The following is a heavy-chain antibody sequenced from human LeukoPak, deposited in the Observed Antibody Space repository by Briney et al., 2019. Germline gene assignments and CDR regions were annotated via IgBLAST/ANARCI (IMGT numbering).Heavy chain of an antibody. V-gene: IGHV3-21*04. D-gene: IGHD6-19*01. Sequence: GGSLRLSCAASGFTFSSYSMNWVRQAPGKGLEWVSSISSSSSYIYYADSVKGRFTISRDNAKNSLYLQMNSLRAEDTAVYYCAKVPSSGWYALGYWGQGTLVTVSS. CDR3: AKVPSSGWYALGY. J-gene: IGHJ4*02. CDR2: ISSSSSYI. CDR1: GFTFSSYS.